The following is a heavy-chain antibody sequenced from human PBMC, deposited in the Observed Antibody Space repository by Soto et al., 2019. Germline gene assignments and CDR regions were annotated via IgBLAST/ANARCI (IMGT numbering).Heavy chain of an antibody. Sequence: SETLSLTYTVSGGSISSYYWSWIRQPPGKGLEWIGYIYYSGSTNYNPSLKSRVTISVDTSKNQFSLKLSSVTAADTAVYYCARQGQQLGGWFDPWGQGTLVTVSS. CDR3: ARQGQQLGGWFDP. CDR1: GGSISSYY. J-gene: IGHJ5*02. V-gene: IGHV4-59*08. CDR2: IYYSGST. D-gene: IGHD6-13*01.